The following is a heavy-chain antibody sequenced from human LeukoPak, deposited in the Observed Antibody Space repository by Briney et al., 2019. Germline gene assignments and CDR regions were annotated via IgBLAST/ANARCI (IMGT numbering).Heavy chain of an antibody. Sequence: GGSLRLSCEASGGTFGNLWMMWVRQAPGKGLEWVARIKSEFHGGTTDYATPVKGRFTISRDDSKNTLYLQMNSLKTEDTAVYYCITTYYDILTGYYENDYWGQGTLVTVSS. CDR2: IKSEFHGGTT. CDR1: GGTFGNLW. V-gene: IGHV3-15*01. J-gene: IGHJ4*02. CDR3: ITTYYDILTGYYENDY. D-gene: IGHD3-9*01.